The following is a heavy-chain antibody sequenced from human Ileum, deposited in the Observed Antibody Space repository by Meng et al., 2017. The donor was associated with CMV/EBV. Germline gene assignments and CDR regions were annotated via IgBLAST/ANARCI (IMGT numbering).Heavy chain of an antibody. CDR3: ARASPQRRFLSY. CDR1: VSAFSDYY. CDR2: INHRGNT. J-gene: IGHJ4*02. Sequence: HGQLQEGGGGLLKPSETLSLMCVVQVSAFSDYYWNWIRQFPGKGLEWIGEINHRGNTNYNPSLKSRVSISIDTSRNQFSLKLTSVTATDKAVYYCARASPQRRFLSYWGQGTLVTVSS. V-gene: IGHV4-34*01. D-gene: IGHD3-3*01.